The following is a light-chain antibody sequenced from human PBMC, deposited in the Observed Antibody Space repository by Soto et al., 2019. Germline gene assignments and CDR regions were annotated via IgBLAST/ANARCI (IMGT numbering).Light chain of an antibody. Sequence: DIQMTQSPSSLSASVGDRVTITCRASQSISTYLHWYQQKPGTAPKLLIYATSNLQSGVPSRFSGSGSETEFTLTISRLQPDDFATYFCHSRAFGQGTRL. CDR3: HSRA. J-gene: IGKJ5*01. CDR1: QSISTY. CDR2: ATS. V-gene: IGKV1-39*01.